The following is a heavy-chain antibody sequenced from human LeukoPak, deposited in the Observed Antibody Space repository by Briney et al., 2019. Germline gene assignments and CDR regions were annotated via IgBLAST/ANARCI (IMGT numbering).Heavy chain of an antibody. D-gene: IGHD6-13*01. V-gene: IGHV4-34*01. Sequence: PSETLSLTCAVYGGSFSRYYWTWIRQPPGKGLEWIGEINHSGSANYNPSLKSRVTVSVDASKSQFSLRLSSVTAADTAVYYCARLTYSNNWYFRRGLDNWFDPWGQGTLVTVSS. CDR3: ARLTYSNNWYFRRGLDNWFDP. CDR1: GGSFSRYY. CDR2: INHSGSA. J-gene: IGHJ5*02.